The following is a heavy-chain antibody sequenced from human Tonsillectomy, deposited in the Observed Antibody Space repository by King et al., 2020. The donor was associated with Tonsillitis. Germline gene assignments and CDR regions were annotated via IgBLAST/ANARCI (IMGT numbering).Heavy chain of an antibody. CDR1: GFTFSSYW. J-gene: IGHJ3*02. Sequence: VQLVESGGGLVQPGGSLRLSCAASGFTFSSYWMHWVRQAPGKGLMWVSRINSDGSSTSYADSVKGRFTISRDNAKNTLYLQMNSLRAEDTAVYYCASSSGYYVANAFDIWGQGTMVTVSS. CDR3: ASSSGYYVANAFDI. V-gene: IGHV3-74*01. CDR2: INSDGSST. D-gene: IGHD3-22*01.